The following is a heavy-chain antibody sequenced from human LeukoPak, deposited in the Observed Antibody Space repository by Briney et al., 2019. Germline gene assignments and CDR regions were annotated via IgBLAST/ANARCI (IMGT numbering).Heavy chain of an antibody. CDR3: ARRKIAVAGNWFDP. CDR2: IDHSGST. CDR1: GGSFSTYY. J-gene: IGHJ5*02. V-gene: IGHV4-34*01. D-gene: IGHD6-19*01. Sequence: SETLSLTCAVYGGSFSTYYWSWIRQPPGKGLEWIVEIDHSGSTNYNPSLKSRVTISVDTSKNQFSLKLSSVTAADTAVYYCARRKIAVAGNWFDPWGQGTLVTVSS.